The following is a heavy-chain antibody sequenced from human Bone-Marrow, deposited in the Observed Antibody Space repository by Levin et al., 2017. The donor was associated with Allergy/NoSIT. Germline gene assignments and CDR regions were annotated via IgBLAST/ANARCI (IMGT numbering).Heavy chain of an antibody. Sequence: GGSLRLSCAASGFTFSTYAMYWLRQAPGKGLEWVAHISYDGNKKKFADSVKGRFTISRDNSKNTLYLQMNSLRTEDTAIYYCAKAEVAFDFWGQGTLVTVSS. V-gene: IGHV3-30*18. CDR2: ISYDGNKK. CDR3: AKAEVAFDF. CDR1: GFTFSTYA. D-gene: IGHD5-24*01. J-gene: IGHJ4*02.